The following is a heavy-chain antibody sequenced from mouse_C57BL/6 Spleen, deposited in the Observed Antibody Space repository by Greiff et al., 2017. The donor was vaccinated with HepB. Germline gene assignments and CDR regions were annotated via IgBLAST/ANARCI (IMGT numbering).Heavy chain of an antibody. V-gene: IGHV3-6*01. CDR2: ISYDGSN. D-gene: IGHD2-1*01. CDR3: ARDPNYGNYTGAMDY. Sequence: EVQRVESGPGLVKPSQSLSLTCSVTGYSITSGYYWNWIRQFPGNKLEWMGYISYDGSNNYNPSLKNRISITRDTSKNQFFLKLNSVTTEDTATYYCARDPNYGNYTGAMDYWGQGTSVTVSS. J-gene: IGHJ4*01. CDR1: GYSITSGYY.